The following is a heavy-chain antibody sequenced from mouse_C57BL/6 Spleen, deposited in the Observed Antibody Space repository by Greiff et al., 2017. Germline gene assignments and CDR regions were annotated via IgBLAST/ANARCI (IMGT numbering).Heavy chain of an antibody. CDR1: GFNIKDDY. V-gene: IGHV14-4*01. Sequence: EVQLQQSGAELVRPGASVKLSCTASGFNIKDDYMHWVKQRPEQGLEWIGWIDPENGDTEYASKFQGKATITADTSSTTAYLKLSSLTSEDTAVYYCTARHGSALAWFAYWGQGTLVTVSA. CDR2: IDPENGDT. D-gene: IGHD1-1*01. CDR3: TARHGSALAWFAY. J-gene: IGHJ3*01.